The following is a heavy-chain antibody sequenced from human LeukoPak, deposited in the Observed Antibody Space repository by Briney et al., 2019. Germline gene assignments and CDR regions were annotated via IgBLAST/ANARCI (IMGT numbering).Heavy chain of an antibody. CDR2: LNQGGAEK. D-gene: IGHD5-24*01. CDR1: GFSFSPCG. CDR3: ARSSLYGYNPDY. V-gene: IGHV3-7*01. Sequence: PGGSLRLSWAASGFSFSPCGMNWVRRPPGEGLEWVAVLNQGGAEKYYVDSVKGRFTILRDNAKNSLYLQMNSLRAEDTAVYYCARSSLYGYNPDYWGQGTLVTVSS. J-gene: IGHJ4*02.